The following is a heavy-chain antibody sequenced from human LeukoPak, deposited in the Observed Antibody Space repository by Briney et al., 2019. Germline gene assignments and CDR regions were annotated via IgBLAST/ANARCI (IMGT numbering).Heavy chain of an antibody. V-gene: IGHV4-39*02. D-gene: IGHD4-17*01. CDR3: ASGYGDYTGIEY. CDR1: GFSISSSSYF. CDR2: TYYSGST. Sequence: SETLSLTCSVSGFSISSSSYFWGWVRQPPGKGLEWIGYTYYSGSTYYNPSLKSRVTISVDTSKTHFSLKLTSVIAADTAVYYCASGYGDYTGIEYWGQGILVTVSS. J-gene: IGHJ4*02.